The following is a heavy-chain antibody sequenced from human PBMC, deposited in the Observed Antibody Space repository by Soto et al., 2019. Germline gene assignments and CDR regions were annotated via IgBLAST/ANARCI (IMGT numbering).Heavy chain of an antibody. V-gene: IGHV4-39*01. CDR1: GGSISSSSYY. CDR3: ARHISYYDFWSGSNWFDP. J-gene: IGHJ5*02. CDR2: IYYSGST. D-gene: IGHD3-3*01. Sequence: SETLSLSCTVSGGSISSSSYYWGWIRQPPGKGLEWIGSIYYSGSTYYNASLKSRVTISVDTSKNQFSLKLSSVTAADTAVYYCARHISYYDFWSGSNWFDPWGQGTLVTVSS.